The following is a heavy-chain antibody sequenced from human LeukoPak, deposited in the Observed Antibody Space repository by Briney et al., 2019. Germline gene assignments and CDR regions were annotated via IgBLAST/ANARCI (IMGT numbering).Heavy chain of an antibody. Sequence: GGSLRLSCAASGFTFSSYAMSGFRRAPGRGREWVSAISGSGGSTYYADSVKGRFTISRDNSKNTLYLQMNSLRAEDTAVYYCAKDKTMVRGAFDYWGQGTLVTVSS. CDR1: GFTFSSYA. J-gene: IGHJ4*02. V-gene: IGHV3-23*01. D-gene: IGHD3-10*01. CDR2: ISGSGGST. CDR3: AKDKTMVRGAFDY.